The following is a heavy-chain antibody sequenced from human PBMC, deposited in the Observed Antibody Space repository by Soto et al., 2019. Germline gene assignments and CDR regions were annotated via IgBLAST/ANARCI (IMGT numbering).Heavy chain of an antibody. CDR2: ISAYNGNT. D-gene: IGHD6-13*01. V-gene: IGHV1-18*01. Sequence: QVQLVQSGAEVKKPGASVKVSCKASGYTFTNYAFSWVRQAPGQGLEWMGWISAYNGNTNYPQKLQGRVTMTSDTSPSTAYMELRRLRADGTAVYYCARDLAAAGPFDCWGQGTLVTVSS. CDR1: GYTFTNYA. J-gene: IGHJ4*02. CDR3: ARDLAAAGPFDC.